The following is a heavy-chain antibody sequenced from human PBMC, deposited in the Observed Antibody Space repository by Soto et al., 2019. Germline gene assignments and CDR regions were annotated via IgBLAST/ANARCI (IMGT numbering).Heavy chain of an antibody. J-gene: IGHJ6*02. CDR3: ASDGVAVVPATPDYYYYYGMDV. CDR2: LSAYNGNT. CDR1: GYTFTSYG. D-gene: IGHD2-15*01. V-gene: IGHV1-18*01. Sequence: ASVKVSCKASGYTFTSYGISWVRQAPGQGLEWMGWLSAYNGNTNYAQKLPGRVTMTTDTSTSTAYMELRSMRSDDTAVYYCASDGVAVVPATPDYYYYYGMDVGGQGTTVTVAS.